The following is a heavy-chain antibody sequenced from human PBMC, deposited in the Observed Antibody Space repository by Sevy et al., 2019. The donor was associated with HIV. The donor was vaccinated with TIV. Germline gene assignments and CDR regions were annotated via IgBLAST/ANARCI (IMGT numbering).Heavy chain of an antibody. V-gene: IGHV3-15*01. CDR2: IKSKTDGGTT. D-gene: IGHD4-4*01. J-gene: IGHJ6*02. CDR1: GFTFSNAW. CDR3: TTEPKYSNYAAYYYGMDV. Sequence: GGSLRLSCAASGFTFSNAWMSWVRQAPGKGLEWVGRIKSKTDGGTTDYAAPVKGRFTISRDDSKNTLYLQMNSLKTEETAVYYCTTEPKYSNYAAYYYGMDVWGQGTTVTVSS.